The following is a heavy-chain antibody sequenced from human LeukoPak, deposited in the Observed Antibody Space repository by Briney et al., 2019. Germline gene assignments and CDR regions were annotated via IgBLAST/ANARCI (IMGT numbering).Heavy chain of an antibody. CDR3: AVTFCTHPENASDI. CDR2: ISYTGNT. CDR1: GGSLNSTGYY. D-gene: IGHD2-8*01. Sequence: PSETLSLTRTVAGGSLNSTGYYWGWIRQSPGKGLEWIGSISYTGNTYSNPSLKSRVTISIDTSKNQFSLKLSSVTAADTTVYYCAVTFCTHPENASDIWGQGTMVTVSS. V-gene: IGHV4-39*01. J-gene: IGHJ3*02.